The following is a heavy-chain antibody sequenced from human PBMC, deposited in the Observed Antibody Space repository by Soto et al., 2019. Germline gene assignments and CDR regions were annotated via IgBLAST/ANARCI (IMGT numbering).Heavy chain of an antibody. CDR3: ATTTVTTANYYYYGMDV. Sequence: EVQLVESGGGLIQPGGSLRLSCAASGFTVSSNYVSWVRQAPGKGLESVSVIYSGGSTYYADSVKGRFTISRDNSKNTLYLQMNSLRAEDTAVYYCATTTVTTANYYYYGMDVWGQGTTVTVSS. D-gene: IGHD4-17*01. CDR2: IYSGGST. J-gene: IGHJ6*02. V-gene: IGHV3-53*01. CDR1: GFTVSSNY.